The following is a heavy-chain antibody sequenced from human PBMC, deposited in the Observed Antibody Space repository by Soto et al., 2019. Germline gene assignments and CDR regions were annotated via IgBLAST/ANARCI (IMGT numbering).Heavy chain of an antibody. J-gene: IGHJ6*02. D-gene: IGHD2-2*01. CDR2: IIPIFGTA. Sequence: QVQLVQSGAEVKKPGSSVKVSCKASGGTFSSYAISWVRQAPGQGLEWMGGIIPIFGTANYAQKFQGRVTITADESTSTAYMELSSLRSEDTAVYYCASRAVEPAAGYYYYYGMDVWGQGTTVTVSS. V-gene: IGHV1-69*01. CDR1: GGTFSSYA. CDR3: ASRAVEPAAGYYYYYGMDV.